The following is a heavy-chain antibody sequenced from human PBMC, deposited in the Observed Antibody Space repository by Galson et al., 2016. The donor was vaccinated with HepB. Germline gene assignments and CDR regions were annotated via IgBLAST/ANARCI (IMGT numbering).Heavy chain of an antibody. CDR3: ARQPNMCSSTCYVDY. CDR2: IYSSGTT. V-gene: IGHV4-39*01. CDR1: GASIRAYTYY. Sequence: SETLSLTCIVSGASIRAYTYYWGWIRQPPGKGLGWIGSIYSSGTTYYNSSLKSRVTISLETSKNQFSLKLTSVTAADTAVYYCARQPNMCSSTCYVDYWGRGNLVTVSS. D-gene: IGHD2-15*01. J-gene: IGHJ4*02.